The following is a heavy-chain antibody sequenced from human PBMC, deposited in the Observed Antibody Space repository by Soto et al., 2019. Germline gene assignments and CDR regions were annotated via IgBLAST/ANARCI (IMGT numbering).Heavy chain of an antibody. CDR3: ARHGSGSYYNNWFDP. D-gene: IGHD3-10*01. J-gene: IGHJ5*02. V-gene: IGHV4-39*01. CDR2: IYYSGST. Sequence: SETLSLTCTVSGGSISSSSYYWGWIRQPPGKGLEWIGSIYYSGSTYYNPSLKSRVTTSVDTSKNQFSLKLSSVTAADTAVYYCARHGSGSYYNNWFDPRGQGTLVTVSS. CDR1: GGSISSSSYY.